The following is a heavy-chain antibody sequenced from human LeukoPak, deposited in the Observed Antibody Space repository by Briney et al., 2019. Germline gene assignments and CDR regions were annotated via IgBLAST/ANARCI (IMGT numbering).Heavy chain of an antibody. CDR3: ARVSPELRYFDWLGY. V-gene: IGHV1-69*13. CDR2: IIPIFGTA. D-gene: IGHD3-9*01. CDR1: GGTFSSYA. J-gene: IGHJ4*02. Sequence: SVKVSCKASGGTFSSYAISWVRQAPGQGLEWMGGIIPIFGTANYAQKFQGRVTITADESTSTAYMELSSLRSEDTAVYYCARVSPELRYFDWLGYWGQGTLVTVSS.